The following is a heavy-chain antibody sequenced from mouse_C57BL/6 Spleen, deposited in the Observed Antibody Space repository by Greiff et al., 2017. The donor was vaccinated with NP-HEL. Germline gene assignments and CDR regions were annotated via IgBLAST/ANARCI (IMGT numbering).Heavy chain of an antibody. V-gene: IGHV5-17*01. CDR2: ISSGSSTI. CDR3: ARKKDYGGDCFDD. J-gene: IGHJ2*01. CDR1: GFTFSDYG. D-gene: IGHD2-4*01. Sequence: EVHLVESGGGLVKPGGSLKLSCAASGFTFSDYGMHWVRQAPEKGLEWVAYISSGSSTIYYADTVKGRFTISRDNAKNTLFLQMTSLRSEDTAMYYCARKKDYGGDCFDDWGQGTTLTVSS.